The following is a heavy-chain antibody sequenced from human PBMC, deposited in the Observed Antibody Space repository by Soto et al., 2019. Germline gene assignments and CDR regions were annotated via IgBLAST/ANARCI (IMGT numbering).Heavy chain of an antibody. V-gene: IGHV5-51*01. D-gene: IGHD3-22*01. J-gene: IGHJ5*02. Sequence: PGESLKISCKGSGYSFTSYWIGWVRQMPGKGLEWMGIIYPGDSDTRYSPSFQGQVTISAEKSISTAYLQWSSLKASDTAMYYCARRPVNDYYDSSGYYPAGNWFDPWGQGTLVTVSS. CDR1: GYSFTSYW. CDR2: IYPGDSDT. CDR3: ARRPVNDYYDSSGYYPAGNWFDP.